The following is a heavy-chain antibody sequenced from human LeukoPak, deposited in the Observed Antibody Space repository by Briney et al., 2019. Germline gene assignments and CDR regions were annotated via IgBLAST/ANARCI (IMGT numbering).Heavy chain of an antibody. Sequence: SETLSLXCTVSGGSIINRSYYWDWTRQPPGKGLEWIGSIYYSGTTYYNPSLKSRVTISVDASENQFSLKLSSVTAADTAVYYCVARNGDYSYMDVWGKGTTVTVSS. V-gene: IGHV4-39*01. J-gene: IGHJ6*03. CDR1: GGSIINRSYY. D-gene: IGHD1-1*01. CDR2: IYYSGTT. CDR3: VARNGDYSYMDV.